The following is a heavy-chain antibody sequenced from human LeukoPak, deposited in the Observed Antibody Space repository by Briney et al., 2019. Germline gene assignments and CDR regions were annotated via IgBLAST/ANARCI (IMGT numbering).Heavy chain of an antibody. CDR3: ARAYYYGSGSLLPDY. D-gene: IGHD3-10*01. CDR2: INSDGSST. V-gene: IGHV3-74*01. CDR1: GFTFSSYW. Sequence: PWGSLRLSCAASGFTFSSYWMHWVRQAPGKGLVWVSRINSDGSSTSNADSVKGRFTISRDNAKNTLYLQMNSLRAEDTAVYYCARAYYYGSGSLLPDYWGQGTLVTVSS. J-gene: IGHJ4*02.